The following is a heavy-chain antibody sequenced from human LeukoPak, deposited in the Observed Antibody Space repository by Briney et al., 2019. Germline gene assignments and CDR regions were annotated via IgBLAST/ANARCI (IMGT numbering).Heavy chain of an antibody. J-gene: IGHJ4*02. CDR3: AVMIGSGSPYYFDY. CDR2: IIPIFGTA. V-gene: IGHV1-69*13. Sequence: SVKVSCKASGGTFSSYAISWVRQAPGQGLEWMGGIIPIFGTANYAQKFQGRVTITADESTSTAYMELSSLRSEDTAVYYCAVMIGSGSPYYFDYWGQGTLVTASS. D-gene: IGHD3-3*01. CDR1: GGTFSSYA.